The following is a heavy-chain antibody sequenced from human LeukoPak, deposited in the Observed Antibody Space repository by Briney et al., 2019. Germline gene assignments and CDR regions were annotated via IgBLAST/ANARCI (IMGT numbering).Heavy chain of an antibody. Sequence: GESLKISCKGSGYSFTSYWMHWVRQAPGKGLVWVSRINSDGSSTSYAGSVKGRFTISRDNAKNPLYLQMNSLRAEDTAVYYCARDQGYYDSSGSFDPWGQGTLVTVSS. V-gene: IGHV3-74*01. D-gene: IGHD3-22*01. CDR1: GYSFTSYW. CDR3: ARDQGYYDSSGSFDP. J-gene: IGHJ5*02. CDR2: INSDGSST.